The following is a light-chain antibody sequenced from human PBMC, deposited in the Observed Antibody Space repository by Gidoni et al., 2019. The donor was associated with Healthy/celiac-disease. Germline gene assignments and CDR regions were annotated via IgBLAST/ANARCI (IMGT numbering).Light chain of an antibody. CDR2: AAS. J-gene: IGKJ5*01. V-gene: IGKV1-39*01. Sequence: DIQMTQSPSSLSASVGDRVTVTCRASQSISSYLNWYQQKPGKAPKLLIYAASSLQSGVTTRCSGSGSGKDFTLTSSSLQPEDFAYYYCQQSYSTITFGQGTRLEIK. CDR1: QSISSY. CDR3: QQSYSTIT.